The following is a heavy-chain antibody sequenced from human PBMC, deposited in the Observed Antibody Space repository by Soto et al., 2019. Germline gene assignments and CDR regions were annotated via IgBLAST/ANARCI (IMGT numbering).Heavy chain of an antibody. J-gene: IGHJ4*01. D-gene: IGHD4-4*01. CDR1: GGSIRNVY. CDR3: ASAHATTPPFDY. V-gene: IGHV4-59*07. Sequence: PSAPRSVTCTVSGGSIRNVYRSWIRQAPGKGLEWIGFIFHSGNAKYNPSLKSRVTISVDTSKDQFSLSLDSVTAADTAVSFCASAHATTPPFDY. CDR2: IFHSGNA.